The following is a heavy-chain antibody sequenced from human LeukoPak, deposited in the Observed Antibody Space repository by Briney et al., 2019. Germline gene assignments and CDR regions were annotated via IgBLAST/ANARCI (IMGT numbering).Heavy chain of an antibody. D-gene: IGHD5-18*01. J-gene: IGHJ5*02. V-gene: IGHV3-48*03. CDR2: ISSSGSTV. CDR3: ARDLRVVGSKSSYGPDWFDP. Sequence: GGSLRLSCAASGFTFSNYEMNWVRQAPGKGLEWVSYISSSGSTVYYADSVKGRFTISRDNAKNSLYLQMNSLRAEDTAVYYCARDLRVVGSKSSYGPDWFDPWGQGTLVTVSS. CDR1: GFTFSNYE.